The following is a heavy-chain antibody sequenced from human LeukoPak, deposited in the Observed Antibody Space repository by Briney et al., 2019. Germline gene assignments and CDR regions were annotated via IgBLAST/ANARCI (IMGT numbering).Heavy chain of an antibody. D-gene: IGHD3-3*01. CDR1: GGSFSGYY. CDR3: ARVEYDFWGGPFDY. Sequence: SETLSLTCAVYGGSFSGYYWSWIRQPPGKGLEWIGEINHSGSTNYNPSLKSRVTISVDTSKNQFSLKLSSVTAADTAVYYCARVEYDFWGGPFDYWGQGTLVTVSS. CDR2: INHSGST. J-gene: IGHJ4*02. V-gene: IGHV4-34*01.